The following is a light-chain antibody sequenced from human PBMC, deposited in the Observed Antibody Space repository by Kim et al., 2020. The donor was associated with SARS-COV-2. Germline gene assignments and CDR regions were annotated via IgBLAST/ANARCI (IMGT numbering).Light chain of an antibody. V-gene: IGLV2-8*01. CDR3: SLYASDNHWV. CDR2: EVT. Sequence: QSVLTQPPSASGSPGQSVTISCTGTSSDVGGYNFVSWYQQHPGKAPKLVIYEVTKRPSGVPDRFSGSKSGNTASLTVSGLQSEDEADYYCSLYASDNHWVFGGGTQLTVL. CDR1: SSDVGGYNF. J-gene: IGLJ3*02.